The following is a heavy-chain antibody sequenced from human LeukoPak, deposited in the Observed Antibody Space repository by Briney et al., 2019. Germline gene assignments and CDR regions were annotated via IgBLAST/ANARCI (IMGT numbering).Heavy chain of an antibody. D-gene: IGHD1-26*01. J-gene: IGHJ4*02. V-gene: IGHV4-4*07. CDR1: GGSISSYF. CDR3: AREDPLVAARGLDY. CDR2: IYASGNT. Sequence: SETLSLTCIVSGGSISSYFWNWIRQPAGKGLEWIGRIYASGNTNYNPSLKSRLSMSIDTSNNQFSLRLSSVTAADTAVYYCAREDPLVAARGLDYWGQGTLVTVSS.